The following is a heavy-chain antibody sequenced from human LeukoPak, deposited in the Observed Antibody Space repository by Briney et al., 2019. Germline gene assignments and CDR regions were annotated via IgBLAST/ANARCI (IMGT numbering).Heavy chain of an antibody. CDR1: GGSITSYY. J-gene: IGHJ4*02. CDR3: ARDPRSGNYLDY. D-gene: IGHD3-10*01. V-gene: IGHV4-59*01. Sequence: SETLSLTCTVSGGSITSYYWSWIRQPPGKGLEWIGYIYYSGTTSYNPSLKSRVTISVDTSKNQFSLKLTSVTAADTAVYYCARDPRSGNYLDYWGQGTLVTVSS. CDR2: IYYSGTT.